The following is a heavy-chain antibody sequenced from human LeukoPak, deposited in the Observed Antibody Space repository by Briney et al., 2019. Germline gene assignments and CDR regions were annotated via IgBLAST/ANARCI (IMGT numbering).Heavy chain of an antibody. D-gene: IGHD2-15*01. V-gene: IGHV3-30*19. CDR3: ARDRLHCSGGSCYSQLFDY. CDR1: GFNFSSFG. CDR2: VLQDGTDK. J-gene: IGHJ4*02. Sequence: GGSLRLSCAASGFNFSSFGMHWVRQAPGKGLEWVTGVLQDGTDKDYADSVKGRFTISRDNSKKTLYLQMNSLRAEDTAVYYCARDRLHCSGGSCYSQLFDYWGQGTLVTVSS.